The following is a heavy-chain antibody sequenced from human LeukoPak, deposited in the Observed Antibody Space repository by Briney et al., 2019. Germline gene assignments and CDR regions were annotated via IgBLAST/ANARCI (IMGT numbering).Heavy chain of an antibody. CDR1: GYTFTSHD. CDR2: MSPNSGDT. CDR3: VRTPPNWGFDY. V-gene: IGHV1-8*01. D-gene: IGHD7-27*01. Sequence: ASVKVSCKASGYTFTSHDINWVRQATGQGLEWMGWMSPNSGDTGYAQKFQGRVTMTSDFSISTAYMELSSLRSEDTAIYYCVRTPPNWGFDYWGQGTLVTVS. J-gene: IGHJ4*02.